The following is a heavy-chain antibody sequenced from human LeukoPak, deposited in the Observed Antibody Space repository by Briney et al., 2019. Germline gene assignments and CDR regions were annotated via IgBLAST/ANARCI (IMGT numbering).Heavy chain of an antibody. J-gene: IGHJ4*02. CDR3: AMNVDIVATSDFDY. CDR1: GYTFTSYG. Sequence: ASVKVSCKASGYTFTSYGISWVRQAPGQGLEWKGWISAYNGNTNYAQKLQGRVTMTTDTSTSTAYMELMSLRSDDTAVYYCAMNVDIVATSDFDYWGQGTLVTVSS. D-gene: IGHD5-12*01. CDR2: ISAYNGNT. V-gene: IGHV1-18*04.